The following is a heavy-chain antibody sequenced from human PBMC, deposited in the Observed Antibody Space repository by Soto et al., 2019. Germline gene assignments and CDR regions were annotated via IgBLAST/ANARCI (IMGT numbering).Heavy chain of an antibody. Sequence: LSLTCTVSGGSISSGGYYWSWIRQHPGKGLEWIGYIYYSGSTYYNPSLKSRVTISVDTSKNQFSLKLSSVTAADTAVYYCARVTVSNGDSFDYWGQGTLVTVSS. J-gene: IGHJ4*02. D-gene: IGHD4-17*01. CDR1: GGSISSGGYY. CDR2: IYYSGST. CDR3: ARVTVSNGDSFDY. V-gene: IGHV4-31*03.